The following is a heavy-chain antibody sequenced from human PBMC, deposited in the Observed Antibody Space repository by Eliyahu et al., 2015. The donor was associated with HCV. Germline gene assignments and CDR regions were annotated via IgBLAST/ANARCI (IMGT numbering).Heavy chain of an antibody. Sequence: QVQLQESGPGLVKPSETLSLTCTVSGGSISSYYWTWIRLPPGKGLEWIGYISNSGNTNYNPSLTSRVTISVDTSKNQFSLKLTSVTAADTAAYFCARWRYGGDYFDYWGRGTLVTVSS. CDR1: GGSISSYY. J-gene: IGHJ4*02. V-gene: IGHV4-59*01. CDR3: ARWRYGGDYFDY. D-gene: IGHD3-10*01. CDR2: ISNSGNT.